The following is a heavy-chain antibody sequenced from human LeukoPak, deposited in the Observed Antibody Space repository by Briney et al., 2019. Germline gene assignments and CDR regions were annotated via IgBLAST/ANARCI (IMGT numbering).Heavy chain of an antibody. CDR1: GYTFTSYY. V-gene: IGHV1-46*01. D-gene: IGHD2-2*01. CDR2: INPSGGSP. Sequence: ASVKVSCKASGYTFTSYYMHWVRQAPGQGLEWMGIINPSGGSPSYAQKFQGRVTMTRDTSTSTVYMELSSLRSEDTAVYYCARDRLRGQVPATNTNWFDPWGQGTLVTVSS. CDR3: ARDRLRGQVPATNTNWFDP. J-gene: IGHJ5*02.